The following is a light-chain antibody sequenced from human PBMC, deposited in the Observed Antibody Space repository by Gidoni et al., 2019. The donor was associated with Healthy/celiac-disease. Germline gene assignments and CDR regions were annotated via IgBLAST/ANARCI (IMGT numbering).Light chain of an antibody. V-gene: IGLV2-23*02. CDR1: SSDVGSYNL. CDR3: CSYAGSSTSYV. J-gene: IGLJ1*01. Sequence: QSALTQPASVSGSPGQSLTISCTGTSSDVGSYNLVSWYQQHPCKAPKLMIYEVSKRPSGVSNRFSGSKSGNTASLTISGLQAEDEADYYCCSYAGSSTSYVFGTGTKVTVL. CDR2: EVS.